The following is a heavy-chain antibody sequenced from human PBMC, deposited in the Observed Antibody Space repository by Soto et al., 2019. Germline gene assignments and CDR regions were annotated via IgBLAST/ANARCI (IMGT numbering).Heavy chain of an antibody. CDR3: AHSPCSGGTCYLFDH. V-gene: IGHV2-5*02. J-gene: IGHJ4*02. CDR1: GFSLTTSGVG. Sequence: QITLKESGPTLGKPTQTLTLTCTVSGFSLTTSGVGVGWIRQPPGKAPEWLALIYWDGIERYSPSLRSRLTITMDTSKNLVVLTMTTMDPVDTATYYCAHSPCSGGTCYLFDHVGQGTPVIVSS. D-gene: IGHD2-15*01. CDR2: IYWDGIE.